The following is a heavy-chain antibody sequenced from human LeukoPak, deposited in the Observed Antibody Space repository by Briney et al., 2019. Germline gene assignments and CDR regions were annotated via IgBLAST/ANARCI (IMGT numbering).Heavy chain of an antibody. Sequence: GASVKVSCKASGYTFTSYAMHWVRQAPGQRLEWMGWINAGNGNTKYSQKFQGRVTITRDTSAGTAYMELSSLRSEDTAVYYCARSQYGYGRNYYYGMDVWGKGTTVTVSS. J-gene: IGHJ6*04. V-gene: IGHV1-3*01. CDR2: INAGNGNT. D-gene: IGHD5-12*01. CDR1: GYTFTSYA. CDR3: ARSQYGYGRNYYYGMDV.